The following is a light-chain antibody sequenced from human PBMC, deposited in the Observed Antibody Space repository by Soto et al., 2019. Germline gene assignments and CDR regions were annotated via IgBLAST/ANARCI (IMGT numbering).Light chain of an antibody. CDR3: QQYNSYSPT. CDR1: QSISNW. CDR2: DAS. J-gene: IGKJ1*01. V-gene: IGKV1-5*01. Sequence: DIQMTQSPSTLSASVGDRVTITCRASQSISNWLAWYQQKPGEAPKLLIYDASSLESGVPSRFSGSGSGTEFTLTISSLQPDDFATYYCQQYNSYSPTFGQGTKVDIK.